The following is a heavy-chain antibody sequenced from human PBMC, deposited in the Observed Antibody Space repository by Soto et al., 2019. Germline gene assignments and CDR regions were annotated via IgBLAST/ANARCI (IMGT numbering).Heavy chain of an antibody. D-gene: IGHD4-4*01. CDR2: INTNNGMT. CDR3: AKSPRCERATD. J-gene: IGHJ4*02. CDR1: GYTFINYH. Sequence: QVQLVQSGGEVKKPGASVTVSCKASGYTFINYHITWVRQAPGQGLEWMAWINTNNGMTDYAQKFQGRVTMTRDTSTSTAYMELRKLGSDDTAVYFCAKSPRCERATDWGQGTLVTVSS. V-gene: IGHV1-18*01.